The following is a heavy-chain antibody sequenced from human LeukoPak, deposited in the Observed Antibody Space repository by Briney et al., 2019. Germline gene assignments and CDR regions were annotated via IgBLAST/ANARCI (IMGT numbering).Heavy chain of an antibody. CDR1: CVSFSGYY. D-gene: IGHD3-10*01. J-gene: IGHJ4*02. CDR3: ATQTGFGAYYFDY. V-gene: IGHV4-34*01. Sequence: PSETLSLTCAVYCVSFSGYYWSWLRQPPGKGVEWNGKINHTGSTNCNPSLKSRVTISVDTSKNQFSLKLSSVTAADTAVYYCATQTGFGAYYFDYWGQGTLVTVSS. CDR2: INHTGST.